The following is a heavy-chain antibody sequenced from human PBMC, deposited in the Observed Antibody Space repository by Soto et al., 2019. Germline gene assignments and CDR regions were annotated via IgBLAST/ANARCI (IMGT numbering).Heavy chain of an antibody. D-gene: IGHD3-16*01. CDR1: GFTFSTYS. Sequence: PGGSLRLSCAASGFTFSTYSMNWVRQAPGKGLEWVSSISSSSSYIYYADSVKGRFTISRDNAKNSLYLQMNSLRAEETAVYSCAREWGGDLKAFDIWGQGTMVTVSS. CDR3: AREWGGDLKAFDI. V-gene: IGHV3-21*01. J-gene: IGHJ3*02. CDR2: ISSSSSYI.